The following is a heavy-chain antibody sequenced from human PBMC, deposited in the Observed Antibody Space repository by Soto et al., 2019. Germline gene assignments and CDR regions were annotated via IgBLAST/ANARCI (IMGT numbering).Heavy chain of an antibody. CDR2: IKLVGSEQ. CDR3: VKDGGYCSSSTCYAPRIHYFAS. D-gene: IGHD2-2*01. V-gene: IGHV3-7*03. CDR1: GFTFRAYW. Sequence: GGSLRLSCEASGFTFRAYWMSWVRKAPGKGPEWVANIKLVGSEQQYVDSVRGRFTISRDNSSSSLFLQMNSLRAGDTAVYYCVKDGGYCSSSTCYAPRIHYFASWGQGTLATVSS. J-gene: IGHJ4*02.